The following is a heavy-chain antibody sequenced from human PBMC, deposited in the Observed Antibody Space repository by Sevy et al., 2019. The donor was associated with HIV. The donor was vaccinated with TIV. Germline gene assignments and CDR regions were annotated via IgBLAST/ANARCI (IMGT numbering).Heavy chain of an antibody. V-gene: IGHV3-53*01. CDR2: IYSGGTT. J-gene: IGHJ3*02. CDR1: GFTVSSNY. Sequence: GGSLRLSCAASGFTVSSNYMSWVRQAPGKGLEWVSVIYSGGTTYYADSVKGRFTISRDNSKNTLYLQMNSLRAEDTAVYYCASSLGYCSGGSFNSILNDAFDIWGQGTMVTVSS. D-gene: IGHD2-15*01. CDR3: ASSLGYCSGGSFNSILNDAFDI.